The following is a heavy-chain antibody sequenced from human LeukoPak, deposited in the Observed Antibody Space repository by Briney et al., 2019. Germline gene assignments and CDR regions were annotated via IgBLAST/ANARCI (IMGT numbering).Heavy chain of an antibody. Sequence: TGGSLRLSCAAYGFTFSNYGMHWVRQAPGKGLEWVAVIWYDGNNKDYADSVKGRFTISRDNSKNTLSLQMNSLRVEDTAMYYCARVNCRSSSCYLASYFFDSWGQGTLVTVSS. D-gene: IGHD2-2*01. CDR1: GFTFSNYG. CDR2: IWYDGNNK. CDR3: ARVNCRSSSCYLASYFFDS. V-gene: IGHV3-33*01. J-gene: IGHJ5*01.